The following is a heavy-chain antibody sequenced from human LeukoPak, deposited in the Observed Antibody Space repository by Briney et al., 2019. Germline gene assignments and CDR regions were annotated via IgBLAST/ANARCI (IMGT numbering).Heavy chain of an antibody. J-gene: IGHJ4*02. CDR2: IYYSGST. CDR3: ARGRYLPLYFDY. CDR1: GGSISSSSYY. Sequence: SETLSLTCTVSGGSISSSSYYWGWIRQPPGKGLEWIGSIYYSGSTYYNPSLKSRVTISVDTSKNQFSLKLSSVTAADTAVYYCARGRYLPLYFDYWGQGTLVTVSS. D-gene: IGHD1-14*01. V-gene: IGHV4-39*01.